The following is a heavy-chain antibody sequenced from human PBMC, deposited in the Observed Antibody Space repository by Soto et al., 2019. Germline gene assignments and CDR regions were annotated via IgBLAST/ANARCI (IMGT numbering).Heavy chain of an antibody. Sequence: GGSLRLSCAASGFTFSSYSMNWVRQAPGKGLEWVSSISSSSSYIYYADSVKGRFTISRDNAKNSLYLQMNSLRAEDTAVYYCARDLNLYCSSTSCYLGYFDYWGQGTLVTVSS. CDR1: GFTFSSYS. CDR3: ARDLNLYCSSTSCYLGYFDY. V-gene: IGHV3-21*01. J-gene: IGHJ4*02. CDR2: ISSSSSYI. D-gene: IGHD2-2*01.